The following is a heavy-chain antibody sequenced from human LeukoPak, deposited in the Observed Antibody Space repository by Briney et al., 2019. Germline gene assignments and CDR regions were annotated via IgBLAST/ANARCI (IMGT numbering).Heavy chain of an antibody. V-gene: IGHV3-48*02. CDR3: ARDLTSRRDSSSSDWGY. CDR1: GFTFSTFG. D-gene: IGHD6-6*01. J-gene: IGHJ4*02. Sequence: HPGGSLRLSCAASGFTFSTFGMNWVRQAPGKGLEWVSYISSSTSTIYYADSVEGRFTISRDNAKNSLYLQMNSLRDEDTAVYYCARDLTSRRDSSSSDWGYWGQGTLVTVSS. CDR2: ISSSTSTI.